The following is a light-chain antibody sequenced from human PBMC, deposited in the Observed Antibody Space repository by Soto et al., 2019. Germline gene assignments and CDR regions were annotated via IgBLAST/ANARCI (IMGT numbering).Light chain of an antibody. Sequence: EIVLTQSPATLSLSPGERATLSCRASQRVSSYLAWYQQKPGQAPRLLIYDTSNRATGIPARFSGSGSGTDFTLTISSLEPEDFAVYYCQQRKRTFGQGTKLEIK. CDR3: QQRKRT. V-gene: IGKV3-11*01. J-gene: IGKJ2*01. CDR2: DTS. CDR1: QRVSSY.